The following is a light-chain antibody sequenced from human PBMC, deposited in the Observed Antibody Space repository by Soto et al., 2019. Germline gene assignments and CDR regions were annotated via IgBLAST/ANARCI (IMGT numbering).Light chain of an antibody. CDR1: QTVRNN. Sequence: EIVLPQSPSTLTFAPWERATIPCRASQTVRNNLAWYQQKPGQAPRLLIFDASTRATGIPARFSGSGSGTEFTLTITSLQSEDFAVYYCQQYNAWPRTFGQGTKVDIK. V-gene: IGKV3-15*01. J-gene: IGKJ1*01. CDR2: DAS. CDR3: QQYNAWPRT.